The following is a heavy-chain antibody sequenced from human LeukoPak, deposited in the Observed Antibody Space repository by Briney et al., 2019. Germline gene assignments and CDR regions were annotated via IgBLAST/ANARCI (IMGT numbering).Heavy chain of an antibody. V-gene: IGHV3-15*01. CDR2: INPSSDGGAT. CDR3: TTGTWIQLWLADY. CDR1: GFTFTKAW. Sequence: TGGTLRLSCAASGFTFTKAWMSWVRQAPGKGLEWVGHINPSSDGGATDYAAPVKVRFSISRDDSKNTLHMQMNRLKTGDTAVYYCTTGTWIQLWLADYWGQGTLVTGSS. J-gene: IGHJ4*02. D-gene: IGHD5-18*01.